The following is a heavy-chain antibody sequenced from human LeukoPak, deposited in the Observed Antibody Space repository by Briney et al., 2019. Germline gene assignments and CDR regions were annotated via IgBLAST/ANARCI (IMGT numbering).Heavy chain of an antibody. J-gene: IGHJ4*02. CDR3: ARAKPKNMVRGLIMRRESRYYFDY. CDR2: ISLSSTAI. Sequence: GGSLRLSCATSGFIFSTYNMNWVRQAPGKGLEWVSYISLSSTAIYYADSVKGRFTVSRDNAKNSLYLQMNSLRAEDTAVYYCARAKPKNMVRGLIMRRESRYYFDYWGQGTLVTVSS. CDR1: GFIFSTYN. V-gene: IGHV3-48*01. D-gene: IGHD3-10*01.